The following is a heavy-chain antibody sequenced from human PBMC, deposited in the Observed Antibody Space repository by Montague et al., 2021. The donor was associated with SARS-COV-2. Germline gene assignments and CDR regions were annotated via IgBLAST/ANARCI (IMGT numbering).Heavy chain of an antibody. CDR2: INQGGSES. J-gene: IGHJ4*02. V-gene: IGHV3-7*01. D-gene: IGHD6-13*01. CDR1: GFTFSSYW. CDR3: AAGQGSSWL. Sequence: SLRLSRAASGFTFSSYWMSWVRQAPGKGLEWVATINQGGSESYYVDSVTGRFTISRDNAKNSLYLQMNSLRDDDTAVYYCAAGQGSSWLWGQGTLVTVSS.